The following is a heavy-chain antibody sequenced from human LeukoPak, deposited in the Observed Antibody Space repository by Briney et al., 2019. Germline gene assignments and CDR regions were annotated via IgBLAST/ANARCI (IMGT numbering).Heavy chain of an antibody. V-gene: IGHV1-69*05. D-gene: IGHD1-1*01. CDR3: ASRRTTGPTRPVDY. J-gene: IGHJ4*02. CDR2: IIPIFGTA. CDR1: GGTFSSYA. Sequence: SVKVSCKASGGTFSSYAISWVRQAPGQGLEWMGGIIPIFGTANYAQKFQGRVTITTDESTSTAYMELSSLRSEDTAVNYCASRRTTGPTRPVDYWGQGTLVTVSS.